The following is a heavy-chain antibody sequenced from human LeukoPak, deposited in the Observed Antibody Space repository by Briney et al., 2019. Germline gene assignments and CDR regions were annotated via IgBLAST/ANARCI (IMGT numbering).Heavy chain of an antibody. CDR2: INPNSGGT. D-gene: IGHD6-19*01. J-gene: IGHJ4*02. V-gene: IGHV1-2*02. CDR3: ARDPTNTSGRYAYFDY. Sequence: GASVKVSCKASGYTFTGYYMHWVRQAPGQGLEWMGWINPNSGGTNYAQKFQGRVTMTTDTSTTTAYMELRSLRSDDTALYYCARDPTNTSGRYAYFDYWGQGTLVTVSS. CDR1: GYTFTGYY.